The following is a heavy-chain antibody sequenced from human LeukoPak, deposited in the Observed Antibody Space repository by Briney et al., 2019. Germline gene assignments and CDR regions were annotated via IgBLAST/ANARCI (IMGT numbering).Heavy chain of an antibody. D-gene: IGHD3-22*01. CDR2: INHSGST. CDR3: ARGRGYYYDSSGYYGLRAFDI. Sequence: PSETLSLTCAVYGGSFSGYYWSWIRQPPGKGLEWTGEINHSGSTNYNPSLKSRVTISVDTSKNQFSLKLSSVTAADTAVYYCARGRGYYYDSSGYYGLRAFDIWGQGTMVTVSS. CDR1: GGSFSGYY. V-gene: IGHV4-34*01. J-gene: IGHJ3*02.